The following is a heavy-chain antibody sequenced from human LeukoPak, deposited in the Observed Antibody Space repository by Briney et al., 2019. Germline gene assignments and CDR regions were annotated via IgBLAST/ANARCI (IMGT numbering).Heavy chain of an antibody. CDR3: ARSGSGYLRYYFDY. CDR2: MYSSGST. Sequence: PSETLSLTCSVSGGSISSSSYYWGWIRQPPGKGLEWIGSMYSSGSTYYNPSLKSRVTISVDTSKNQFSLKLSSVTAADTAVYYCARSGSGYLRYYFDYWGQGTLVTVSS. CDR1: GGSISSSSYY. V-gene: IGHV4-39*07. J-gene: IGHJ4*02. D-gene: IGHD5-12*01.